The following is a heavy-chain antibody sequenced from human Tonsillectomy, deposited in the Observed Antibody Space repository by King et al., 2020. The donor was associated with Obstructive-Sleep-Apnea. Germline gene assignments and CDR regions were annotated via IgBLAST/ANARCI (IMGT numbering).Heavy chain of an antibody. CDR2: ISYDGSNK. D-gene: IGHD6-6*01. V-gene: IGHV3-30*18. Sequence: QLVQSGGGVVQPGRSLRLSCAASGFTFNSYGMHWVRQAPGKGLEWLAVISYDGSNKNYADSVKGRFTISRDNSKNTLYLKMNSRRAEDTAMYYCAKNEASISAVSTDPIAWGQGTLVTVPS. CDR1: GFTFNSYG. J-gene: IGHJ5*02. CDR3: AKNEASISAVSTDPIA.